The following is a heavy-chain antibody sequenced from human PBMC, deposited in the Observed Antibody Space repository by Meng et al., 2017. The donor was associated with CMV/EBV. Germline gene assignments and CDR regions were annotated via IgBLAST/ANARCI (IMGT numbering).Heavy chain of an antibody. D-gene: IGHD1-1*01. J-gene: IGHJ4*02. CDR2: LLPIFGHA. V-gene: IGHV1-69*06. Sequence: SCKASGVPFRSSALRWLRQAPGHGLAWLGGLLPIFGHAHYAQKFQGRVTITADKSTSTAYMELSSLRSEDTAVYYCAIGSQLGGYWGQGTLVTVSS. CDR3: AIGSQLGGY. CDR1: GVPFRSSA.